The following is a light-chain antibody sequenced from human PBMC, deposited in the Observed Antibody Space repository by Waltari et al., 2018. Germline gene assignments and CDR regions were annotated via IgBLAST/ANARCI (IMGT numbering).Light chain of an antibody. V-gene: IGKV3-20*01. J-gene: IGKJ1*01. CDR1: QSVSRT. Sequence: EIVLTQSPGTLSLSPGERATLSSRASQSVSRTLAWYQQKPVQAPRLLIFGASTMATGIPDRFSGSGSGTDFSLTISRLGPEDFAVYYCQHYVRLPATFGQGTKVEIK. CDR3: QHYVRLPAT. CDR2: GAS.